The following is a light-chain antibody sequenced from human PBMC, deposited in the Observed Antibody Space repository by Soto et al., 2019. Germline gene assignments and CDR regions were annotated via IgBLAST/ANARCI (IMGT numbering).Light chain of an antibody. J-gene: IGLJ1*01. V-gene: IGLV2-14*01. CDR1: SSDGDDYKD. CDR2: EVT. CDR3: SSYTSTSTV. Sequence: QSVLTQPASVSGSPGQSITISCTGISSDGDDYKDVSWYQQHPGKAPTLMIYEVTYRPSGVSNRFSGSKSGNTASLTISGLQAEDEADYYCSSYTSTSTVFGTGTKVTVL.